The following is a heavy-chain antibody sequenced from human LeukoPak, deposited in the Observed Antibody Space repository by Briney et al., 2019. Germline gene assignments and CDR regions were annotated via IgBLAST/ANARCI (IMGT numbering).Heavy chain of an antibody. CDR1: GGSISSGGYS. J-gene: IGHJ3*02. V-gene: IGHV4-30-2*02. CDR2: IYHSGST. CDR3: ARMDDDIVVVPAARYAFDI. Sequence: SETLSLTCAVSGGSISSGGYSWSWIRQPPGKGLEWIGYIYHSGSTYYNPSLKSRVTISVDTSKNQFSLKLSSVTAADTAVYYCARMDDDIVVVPAARYAFDIWGQGTMVTVSS. D-gene: IGHD2-2*01.